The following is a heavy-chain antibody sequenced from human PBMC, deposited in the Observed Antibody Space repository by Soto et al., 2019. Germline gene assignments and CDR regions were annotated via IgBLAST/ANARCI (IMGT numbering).Heavy chain of an antibody. V-gene: IGHV5-10-1*01. D-gene: IGHD3-3*01. CDR2: IDPSDSYT. J-gene: IGHJ6*02. CDR1: GYSFTSYW. CDR3: ARETYYDFWSGYPDSYYYGMDV. Sequence: GESLKICCKVSGYSFTSYWISWVRQMPGKGLEWMGRIDPSDSYTNYSPSFQGHVTISADKSISTAYLQWSSLKASDTAMYYCARETYYDFWSGYPDSYYYGMDVWGQGTTVTVSS.